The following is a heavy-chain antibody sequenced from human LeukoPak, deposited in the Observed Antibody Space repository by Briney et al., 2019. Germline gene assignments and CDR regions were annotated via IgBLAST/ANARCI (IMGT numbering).Heavy chain of an antibody. J-gene: IGHJ6*03. CDR1: GGSFSGYY. D-gene: IGHD4-17*01. CDR2: INHSGST. CDR3: ARLGVTTSRRGYYMDV. Sequence: PSETLSLTCAVYGGSFSGYYWSWIRQPPGKGLEWIGEINHSGSTNYNPSLKSRVTISVDTSKNQFSLKLSSVTAADTAVYYCARLGVTTSRRGYYMDVWGKGTTVTISS. V-gene: IGHV4-34*01.